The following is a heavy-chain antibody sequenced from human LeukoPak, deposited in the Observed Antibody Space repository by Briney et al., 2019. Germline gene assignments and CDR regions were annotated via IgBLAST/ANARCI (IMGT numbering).Heavy chain of an antibody. D-gene: IGHD6-13*01. V-gene: IGHV3-30*02. Sequence: GGSLRLSCAASGFTFSSYGMHWVRQAPGKGLEWVAFIRYDGSNKYYADSVKCRFTISRDNSKNTLYLQMNSLRAEDTAVYYCAKVGHYSSSWDFDYWGQGTMVTVSS. CDR3: AKVGHYSSSWDFDY. J-gene: IGHJ4*02. CDR1: GFTFSSYG. CDR2: IRYDGSNK.